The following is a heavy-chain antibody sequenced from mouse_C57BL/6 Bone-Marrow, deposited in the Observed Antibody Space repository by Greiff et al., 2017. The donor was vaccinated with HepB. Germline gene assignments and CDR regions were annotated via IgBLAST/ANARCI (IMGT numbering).Heavy chain of an antibody. CDR1: GYTFTSYW. V-gene: IGHV1-59*01. J-gene: IGHJ2*01. CDR3: ARWSLSSDPPLFDY. D-gene: IGHD1-1*01. CDR2: IDPSDSYT. Sequence: VQLQQPGAELVRPGTSVKLSCKASGYTFTSYWMHWVKQRPGQGLEWIGVIDPSDSYTNYNQKFKGKATLTVDTSSSTAYMQLSSLTSEDSAVYYCARWSLSSDPPLFDYWGQGTTLTVSS.